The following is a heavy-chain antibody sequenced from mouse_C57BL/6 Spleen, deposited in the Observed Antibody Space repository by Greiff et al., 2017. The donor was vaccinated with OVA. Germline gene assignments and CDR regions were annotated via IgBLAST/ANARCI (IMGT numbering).Heavy chain of an antibody. V-gene: IGHV14-4*01. CDR1: GFNIKDDY. Sequence: VQLQQSGAELVRPGASVKLSCTASGFNIKDDYMHWVKQRPEQGLEWIGWIDPENGDTEYASKFQGKATITADTSSNTAYLQLSSLTSEDTAVYYCTTPVTAQATAWGAYWGKGTLVTVSA. D-gene: IGHD3-2*02. CDR2: IDPENGDT. CDR3: TTPVTAQATAWGAY. J-gene: IGHJ3*01.